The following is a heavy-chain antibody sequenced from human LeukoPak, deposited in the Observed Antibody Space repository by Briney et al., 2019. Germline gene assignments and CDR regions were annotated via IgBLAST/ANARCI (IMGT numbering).Heavy chain of an antibody. V-gene: IGHV3-53*01. CDR2: IYSGGST. Sequence: GSLRLSCAASGFTVSSNYMSWVRQAPGKGLEWVSVIYSGGSTYYADSVKGRFTISRDNSKNTLYLQMNSLRAEDTAVYYCATFSSSWLYFDYWGQGTLVTVSS. J-gene: IGHJ4*02. CDR3: ATFSSSWLYFDY. D-gene: IGHD6-13*01. CDR1: GFTVSSNY.